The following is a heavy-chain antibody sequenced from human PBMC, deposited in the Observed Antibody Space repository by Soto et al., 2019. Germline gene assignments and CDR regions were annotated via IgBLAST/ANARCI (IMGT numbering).Heavy chain of an antibody. CDR1: GFTFSSQA. CDR3: ARETCSSTSCYLNWFDP. J-gene: IGHJ5*02. CDR2: ISAGGGCS. Sequence: GSLRPSCAASGFTFSSQAISWVRQAPGKGLEWVSVISAGGGCSYYADSMKGRFTISRDNSKNTLYLQMNSLRAEDTAVYYCARETCSSTSCYLNWFDPWGQGTLVTVSS. D-gene: IGHD2-2*01. V-gene: IGHV3-23*01.